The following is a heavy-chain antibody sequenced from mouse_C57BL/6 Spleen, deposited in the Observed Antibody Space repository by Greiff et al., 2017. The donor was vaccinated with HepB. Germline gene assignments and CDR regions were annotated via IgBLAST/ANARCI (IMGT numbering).Heavy chain of an antibody. Sequence: QVQLKQPGAELVMPGASVKLSCKASGYTFTSYWMHWVKQRPGQGLEWIGEIDPSDSYTNYNQKFKGKSTLTVDKSSSTAYMQLSSLTSEDSAVYYCARGQLRLAWFAYWGQGTLVTVSA. D-gene: IGHD3-2*02. CDR2: IDPSDSYT. V-gene: IGHV1-69*01. CDR3: ARGQLRLAWFAY. CDR1: GYTFTSYW. J-gene: IGHJ3*01.